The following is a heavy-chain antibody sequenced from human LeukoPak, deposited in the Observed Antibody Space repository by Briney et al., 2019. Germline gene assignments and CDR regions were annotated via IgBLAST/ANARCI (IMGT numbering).Heavy chain of an antibody. CDR2: IYTSGST. Sequence: SETLSLTCTVSGGSISSYYWSWIRQPAGKGLEWIGRIYTSGSTNYNPSLKSRVTMSVDTSKSQFSLKLSSVTAADTAVYYCARVIGIAAAGTSWFDPWGQGTLVTVSS. CDR3: ARVIGIAAAGTSWFDP. V-gene: IGHV4-4*07. J-gene: IGHJ5*02. D-gene: IGHD6-13*01. CDR1: GGSISSYY.